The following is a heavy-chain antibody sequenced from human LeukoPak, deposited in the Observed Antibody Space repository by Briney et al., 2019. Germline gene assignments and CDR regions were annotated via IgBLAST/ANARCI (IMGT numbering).Heavy chain of an antibody. V-gene: IGHV3-23*01. J-gene: IGHJ4*02. CDR1: GLTFSSYA. CDR2: ISGSGGST. CDR3: AKERRGGSKDPHFDY. Sequence: GGSLRLSCVVSGLTFSSYAMSWVRQAPGKGQEWVSAISGSGGSTYYADSVKGRFTVSRDNSKNTLYLQMNSLRAEDTAVYYCAKERRGGSKDPHFDYWGQGTLVSVSS. D-gene: IGHD5-24*01.